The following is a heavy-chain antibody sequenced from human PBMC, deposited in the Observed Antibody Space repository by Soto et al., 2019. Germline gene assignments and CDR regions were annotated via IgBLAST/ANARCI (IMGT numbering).Heavy chain of an antibody. J-gene: IGHJ5*02. Sequence: ASGKVCCKASGYTFTSYGISWVRQAPGQGLEWMGWISAYNGNTNYAQKLQGRVTMTTDTSTSTAYMELRSLRSDDTAVYYCARVKGSGYHNWFDPWGQGTLVTVSS. D-gene: IGHD3-22*01. V-gene: IGHV1-18*01. CDR2: ISAYNGNT. CDR3: ARVKGSGYHNWFDP. CDR1: GYTFTSYG.